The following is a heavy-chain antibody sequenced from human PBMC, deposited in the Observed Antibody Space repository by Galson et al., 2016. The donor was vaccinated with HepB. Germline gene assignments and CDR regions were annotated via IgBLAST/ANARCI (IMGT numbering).Heavy chain of an antibody. CDR2: IYYSGST. CDR3: ARGTMVRGVMGYYYYGMDV. J-gene: IGHJ6*02. Sequence: NWVRQHPGKGLEWIRYIYYSGSTYYNPSLKSRVTISVDTSKNQFSLKLSSVTAADTAVYYCARGTMVRGVMGYYYYGMDVWGQGTTVTVSS. D-gene: IGHD3-10*01. V-gene: IGHV4-30-4*06.